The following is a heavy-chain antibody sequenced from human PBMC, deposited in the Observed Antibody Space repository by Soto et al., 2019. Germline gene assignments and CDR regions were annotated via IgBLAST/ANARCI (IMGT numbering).Heavy chain of an antibody. D-gene: IGHD3-22*01. CDR3: ALRTYYYDSSGYSHFDY. CDR1: GYSFTSYW. V-gene: IGHV5-51*01. CDR2: IYPGDSDT. J-gene: IGHJ4*02. Sequence: PGESLKISFKGSGYSFTSYWIGWVRQMPGKGLEWMGIIYPGDSDTRYSPSFQGQVTISADKSISTAYLQWSSLKASDTAMYYCALRTYYYDSSGYSHFDYWGQGTLVTVYS.